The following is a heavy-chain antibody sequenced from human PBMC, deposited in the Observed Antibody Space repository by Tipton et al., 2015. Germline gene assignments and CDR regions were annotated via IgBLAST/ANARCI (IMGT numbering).Heavy chain of an antibody. CDR1: GFTFSSHG. CDR3: AKDRNEVWSGFYPRYFDS. V-gene: IGHV3-33*06. CDR2: IYFDGSSQ. J-gene: IGHJ4*02. D-gene: IGHD3-3*01. Sequence: SLRLSCNTSGFTFSSHGMNWVRQAPGKGLEWVAAIYFDGSSQYYLDSVRGRFIISRDNSKSTLYLQMNILRDEDTAIYYCAKDRNEVWSGFYPRYFDSWGQGTLVTVSS.